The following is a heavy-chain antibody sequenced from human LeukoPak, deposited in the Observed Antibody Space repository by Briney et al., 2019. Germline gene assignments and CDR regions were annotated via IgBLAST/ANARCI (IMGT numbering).Heavy chain of an antibody. J-gene: IGHJ3*02. V-gene: IGHV1-8*01. CDR2: MNPNSGHT. CDR3: ARGHVRDAFDI. CDR1: GYTFTNYD. Sequence: ASVKVSCKASGYTFTNYDINWVRQATGQGLEWMGWMNPNSGHTGYAQKFQGRVTMTRNTSISTAYMELSSLRSEDTAVYYCARGHVRDAFDIWGQGTMVTVSS.